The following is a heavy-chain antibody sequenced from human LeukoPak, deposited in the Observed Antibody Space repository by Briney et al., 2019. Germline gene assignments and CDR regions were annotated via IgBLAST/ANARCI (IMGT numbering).Heavy chain of an antibody. D-gene: IGHD3-9*01. CDR1: GFTFSSYW. CDR2: IKQDGSEK. CDR3: ARDEIFYDIFTGYNYYYMDV. J-gene: IGHJ6*03. V-gene: IGHV3-7*01. Sequence: GGSLRLSCAASGFTFSSYWMSWVRQAPGKGLEWVANIKQDGSEKYYVDSVKGRFTISRDNAKNSLYLQMNSLRAEDTAVYYCARDEIFYDIFTGYNYYYMDVWGKGTTVTVSS.